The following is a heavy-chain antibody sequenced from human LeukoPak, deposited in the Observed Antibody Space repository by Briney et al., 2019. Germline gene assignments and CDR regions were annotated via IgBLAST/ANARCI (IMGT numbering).Heavy chain of an antibody. CDR2: INHSGNT. CDR3: ATRRGRYGMDD. CDR1: GGSFSGYY. V-gene: IGHV4-34*01. J-gene: IGHJ6*04. Sequence: SETLSLTCAVYGGSFSGYYWSWIRQPPGKGLEWIGEINHSGNTNYNPSLKSRVTISVDTSRNQFSLKLSSVTAADTAVYYCATRRGRYGMDDWGKGTTVTVSS.